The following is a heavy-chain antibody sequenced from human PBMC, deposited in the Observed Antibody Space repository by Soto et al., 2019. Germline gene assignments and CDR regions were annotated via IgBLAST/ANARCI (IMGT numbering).Heavy chain of an antibody. Sequence: GSLLLPCLASGFSFSSYAMTWVRQAPGKGLEWVSVISGSDGSTYYADSVKGRFTISRDNSKNTLYLQMNSLRAEDTAVYYCAKDRERDAWYEDYWGQGTLVTVSS. V-gene: IGHV3-23*01. CDR3: AKDRERDAWYEDY. CDR1: GFSFSSYA. D-gene: IGHD6-13*01. J-gene: IGHJ4*02. CDR2: ISGSDGST.